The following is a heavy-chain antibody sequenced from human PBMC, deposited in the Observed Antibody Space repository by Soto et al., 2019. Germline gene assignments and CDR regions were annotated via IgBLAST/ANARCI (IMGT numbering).Heavy chain of an antibody. J-gene: IGHJ3*02. Sequence: TSETLSLTCAVYGGSFIGYYWSWIRQPPGKGLEWIGEINHSGSTNYNPSLKSRVTISVDTSKNQFSLKLSSVTAADTAVYYCARGRLDIVVVPAAKRGAFDIWGQGTMVTVSS. CDR1: GGSFIGYY. V-gene: IGHV4-34*01. D-gene: IGHD2-2*03. CDR3: ARGRLDIVVVPAAKRGAFDI. CDR2: INHSGST.